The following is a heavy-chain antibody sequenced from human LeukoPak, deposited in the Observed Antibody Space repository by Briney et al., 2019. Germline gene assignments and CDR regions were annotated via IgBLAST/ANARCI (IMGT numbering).Heavy chain of an antibody. CDR2: MIPILGIA. CDR3: ARQGQQLVFQYYYYGMDV. J-gene: IGHJ6*02. CDR1: GGTFSSYA. V-gene: IGHV1-69*04. Sequence: GASVKVSCKASGGTFSSYAISWVRQAPGQGLEWMGRMIPILGIANYAQKFQGRVTITADKSTRTAYMGLSSLRSDDTALYYCARQGQQLVFQYYYYGMDVWGQGTTVTVSS. D-gene: IGHD6-13*01.